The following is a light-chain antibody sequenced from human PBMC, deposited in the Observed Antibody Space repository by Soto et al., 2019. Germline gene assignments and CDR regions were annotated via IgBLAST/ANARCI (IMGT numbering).Light chain of an antibody. CDR3: MQGTHWPWT. CDR2: RAS. CDR1: QSLVTVEENTY. J-gene: IGKJ1*01. Sequence: DVEMTQSPLSLPATLEQPPSISGSPSQSLVTVEENTYLNWFQQRPGQSPRRLISRASNRDSGVPDRFSGSGSGTDFTLKISRVEAEDVAVYYCMQGTHWPWTLGQGTKVEIK. V-gene: IGKV2-30*01.